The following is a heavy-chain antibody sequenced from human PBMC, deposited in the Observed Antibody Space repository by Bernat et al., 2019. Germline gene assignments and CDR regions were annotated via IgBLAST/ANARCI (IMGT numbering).Heavy chain of an antibody. Sequence: EVQLVQSGAEVKKPGESLKISCKGSGYSFTSYWIGWVRQMPGKGLEWMGIIYPGDSDTRYSPSFQGQVTISADKSISTAYLQWSSLKASDTAMYYCARYKGLEDVGEMADIGDGGFDYWGQGTLVTVSS. V-gene: IGHV5-51*01. CDR2: IYPGDSDT. CDR3: ARYKGLEDVGEMADIGDGGFDY. J-gene: IGHJ4*02. CDR1: GYSFTSYW. D-gene: IGHD5-24*01.